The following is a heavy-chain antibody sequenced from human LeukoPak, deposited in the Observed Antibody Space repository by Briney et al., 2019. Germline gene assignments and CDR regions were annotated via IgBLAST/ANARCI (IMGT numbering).Heavy chain of an antibody. J-gene: IGHJ6*03. D-gene: IGHD4-23*01. CDR1: GGTFSSYA. Sequence: SVKVSYKASGGTFSSYAISWVRQAPGQGLEWMGGIIPIFGTANYAQKFQGRVTITADESTSTAYMELSSLRSEDTAVYYCARDRSGGNYYYYYYMDVWGKGTTVTVSS. V-gene: IGHV1-69*13. CDR2: IIPIFGTA. CDR3: ARDRSGGNYYYYYYMDV.